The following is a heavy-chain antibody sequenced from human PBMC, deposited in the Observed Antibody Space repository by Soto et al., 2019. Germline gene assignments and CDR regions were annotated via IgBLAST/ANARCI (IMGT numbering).Heavy chain of an antibody. CDR1: GFTFSSYA. J-gene: IGHJ4*02. CDR3: AKVRGDSSGYYFVVYYFDY. V-gene: IGHV3-23*01. Sequence: HPGGSLRLSCAASGFTFSSYAMSWVRQAPGKGLEWVSAISGSGGSTYYADSVKGRFTISRDNSKNTLYLQMNSLRAEDTAVYYCAKVRGDSSGYYFVVYYFDYWGQGTLVTVSS. CDR2: ISGSGGST. D-gene: IGHD3-22*01.